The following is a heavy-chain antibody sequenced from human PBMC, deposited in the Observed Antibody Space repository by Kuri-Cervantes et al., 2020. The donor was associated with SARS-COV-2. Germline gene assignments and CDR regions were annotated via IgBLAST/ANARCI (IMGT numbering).Heavy chain of an antibody. Sequence: ASVKVSCKASGYTFTSYDINWVRQATGQGLEWMGWISANNGITDYAQKFQGRVTLTTDRSTDTAYMELTSLRSDDTAVYYCARTVHVIIVVDDWFDPWGQGTLVTVSS. CDR2: ISANNGIT. J-gene: IGHJ5*02. D-gene: IGHD2-21*01. V-gene: IGHV1-18*01. CDR1: GYTFTSYD. CDR3: ARTVHVIIVVDDWFDP.